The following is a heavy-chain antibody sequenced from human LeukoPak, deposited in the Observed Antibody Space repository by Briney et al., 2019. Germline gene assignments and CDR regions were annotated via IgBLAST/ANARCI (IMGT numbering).Heavy chain of an antibody. CDR2: IIPILGIA. CDR3: ARDGQKYYDSSGYYGY. V-gene: IGHV1-69*04. J-gene: IGHJ4*02. D-gene: IGHD3-22*01. CDR1: GGTFSSYA. Sequence: VASVTVSCTASGGTFSSYAISWVRQAPGQGHEWMGRIIPILGIANYAQKFQGRVTITADKSTSTAYMELSSLRSEDTAVYYCARDGQKYYDSSGYYGYWGQGTLVTVSS.